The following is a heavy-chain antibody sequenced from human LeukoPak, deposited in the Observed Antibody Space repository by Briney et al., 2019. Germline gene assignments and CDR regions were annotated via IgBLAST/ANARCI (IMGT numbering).Heavy chain of an antibody. CDR2: MNPNSGNT. Sequence: ASVKVSCKASGYTFTSYDINWVRQATGQGLEWMGRMNPNSGNTGYAQKFQGRVTMTRNTSISTAYMELSSLRSEDTAVYYCARAARGVRYFDWLLQSDSSGIFDYWGQGTLVTVSS. D-gene: IGHD3-9*01. V-gene: IGHV1-8*01. J-gene: IGHJ4*02. CDR1: GYTFTSYD. CDR3: ARAARGVRYFDWLLQSDSSGIFDY.